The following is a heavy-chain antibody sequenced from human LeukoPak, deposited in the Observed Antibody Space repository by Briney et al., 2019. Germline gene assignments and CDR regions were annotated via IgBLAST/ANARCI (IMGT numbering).Heavy chain of an antibody. J-gene: IGHJ4*02. Sequence: PGGSLRLSCAASGFTFSSYAMSWVRQAPGKGLEWVSAISGSGGSTYYADSVKGRFTISRDNAKNSLYLQMNSLRDEDTAVYYCARVPKMYSSSWYYFDYWGQGTLVTVSS. CDR3: ARVPKMYSSSWYYFDY. V-gene: IGHV3-23*01. CDR1: GFTFSSYA. CDR2: ISGSGGST. D-gene: IGHD6-13*01.